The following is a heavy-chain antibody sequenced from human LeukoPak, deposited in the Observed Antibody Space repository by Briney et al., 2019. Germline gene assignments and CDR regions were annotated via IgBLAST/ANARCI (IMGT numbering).Heavy chain of an antibody. CDR3: TSLEGYCSGGSCNYGMDV. Sequence: GRSLRLSCAASGFTFSSYGMHRVRQAPGKGLEWVAVISYDGSNKYYADSVKGRFTISRDNAKNTLYLQMDSLRAEDTAVYYCTSLEGYCSGGSCNYGMDVWGTGTTVTVPS. D-gene: IGHD2-15*01. J-gene: IGHJ6*04. CDR2: ISYDGSNK. CDR1: GFTFSSYG. V-gene: IGHV3-30*03.